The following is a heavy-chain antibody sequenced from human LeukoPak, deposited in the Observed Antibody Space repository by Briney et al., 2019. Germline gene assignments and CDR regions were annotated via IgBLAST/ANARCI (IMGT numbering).Heavy chain of an antibody. V-gene: IGHV3-21*01. CDR2: ISSSSSYI. D-gene: IGHD6-13*01. Sequence: GGSLRLSCAASGVTFSSYSMNWVRQAPGKGLEWVSSISSSSSYIYYADSVKGRFTISRDNAKNSLYLQMNSLRAEDTAVYYCARDHRCSSWYCRENNWFDPWGQGTLVTVSS. CDR3: ARDHRCSSWYCRENNWFDP. J-gene: IGHJ5*02. CDR1: GVTFSSYS.